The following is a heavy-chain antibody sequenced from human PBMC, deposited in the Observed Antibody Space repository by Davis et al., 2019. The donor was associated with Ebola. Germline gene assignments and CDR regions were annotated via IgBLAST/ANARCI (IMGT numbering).Heavy chain of an antibody. CDR3: AREEVVIDLIVYYYYGMDV. CDR1: GFTFSGSA. D-gene: IGHD3-22*01. J-gene: IGHJ6*02. V-gene: IGHV3-73*01. CDR2: IRSKANSYAT. Sequence: GESLKISCAASGFTFSGSAMHWVRQASGKGLEWVGRIRSKANSYATAYAASVKGRFTISRDDSKNTAYLQMNSLRAEDTAVYYCAREEVVIDLIVYYYYGMDVWGQGTTVTVSS.